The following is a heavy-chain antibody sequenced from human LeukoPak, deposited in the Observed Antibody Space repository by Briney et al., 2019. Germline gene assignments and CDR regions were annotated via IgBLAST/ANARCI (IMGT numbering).Heavy chain of an antibody. Sequence: SETLSLTCTVSGGSISSYYWSWIRQPPGKGLEWIGYIYYSGSTNYNPSLKSRVTISVDTSKNQFSLKLSSVTAADTAVYYCARDRVDIPHAFDIWGQGTMVTVSS. D-gene: IGHD2-21*01. V-gene: IGHV4-59*01. J-gene: IGHJ3*02. CDR2: IYYSGST. CDR1: GGSISSYY. CDR3: ARDRVDIPHAFDI.